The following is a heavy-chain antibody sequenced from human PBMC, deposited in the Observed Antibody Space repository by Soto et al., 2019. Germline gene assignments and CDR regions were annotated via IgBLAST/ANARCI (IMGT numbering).Heavy chain of an antibody. V-gene: IGHV1-8*01. CDR1: GYTFTSYD. D-gene: IGHD1-1*01. CDR2: MNPNSGNT. CDR3: ASGARTNYWNYYYYMDV. J-gene: IGHJ6*03. Sequence: ASVKVSCKASGYTFTSYDINWVRQATGQGLEWMGWMNPNSGNTGYAQKFQGRVTMTRNTSISTAYMELSSLRSEDTAVYYCASGARTNYWNYYYYMDVWGKGTTVTVSS.